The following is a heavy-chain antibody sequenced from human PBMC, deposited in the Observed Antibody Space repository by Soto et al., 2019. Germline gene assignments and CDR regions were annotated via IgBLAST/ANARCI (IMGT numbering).Heavy chain of an antibody. CDR3: ASWSSDPICNYFDY. CDR2: IYYSGST. J-gene: IGHJ4*02. CDR1: GGSISSGGYY. D-gene: IGHD3-3*01. Sequence: SETLSLTCTVSGGSISSGGYYWSWIRQHPGKGLEWIGYIYYSGSTYYNPSLKSRVTISVDTSKNQFSLKLSSVTAADTAVYYCASWSSDPICNYFDYSDKYTLAIVYS. V-gene: IGHV4-31*03.